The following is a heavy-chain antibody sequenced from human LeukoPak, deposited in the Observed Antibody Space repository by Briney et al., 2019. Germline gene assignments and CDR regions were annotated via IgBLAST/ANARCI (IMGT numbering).Heavy chain of an antibody. J-gene: IGHJ6*03. D-gene: IGHD6-19*01. CDR1: GGSISSSSYY. Sequence: PSETLSLTCTVSGGSISSSSYYWGWIRQPPGKGLEWIGYIYYSGSTNYNPSLKSRVTISVDTSKNQFSLKLSSVTAADTAVYYCARGVWAETQSSGWGYYYYYMDVWGKGTTVTISS. V-gene: IGHV4-61*05. CDR3: ARGVWAETQSSGWGYYYYYMDV. CDR2: IYYSGST.